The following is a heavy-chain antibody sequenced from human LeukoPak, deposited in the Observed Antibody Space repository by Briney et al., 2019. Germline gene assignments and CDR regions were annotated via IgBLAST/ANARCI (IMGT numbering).Heavy chain of an antibody. D-gene: IGHD5-24*01. CDR1: GFSLSTNGMR. J-gene: IGHJ4*02. CDR3: ARTADGSHFDY. Sequence: SGPTLVNPTQTRTLTCTFSGFSLSTNGMRVSWIRQPAGKALEWLARIDWDDDKFYSTSLKTRLTISKDTSKNLVVLIMTNMDPVDTATYYCARTADGSHFDYWGQGTLVTVSS. CDR2: IDWDDDK. V-gene: IGHV2-70*04.